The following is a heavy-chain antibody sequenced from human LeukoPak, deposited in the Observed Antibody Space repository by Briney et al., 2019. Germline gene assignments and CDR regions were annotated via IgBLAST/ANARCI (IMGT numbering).Heavy chain of an antibody. CDR3: VRDNPPDCSSTSCYKGFYYYYMDV. D-gene: IGHD2-2*02. CDR2: IVPVFGPP. V-gene: IGHV1-69*13. CDR1: GGTFSTYA. Sequence: SVKVSCKASGGTFSTYAISWVRQAPGQGLEWMGGIVPVFGPPNYAQKFQGRVAITAVESTRTAYMELSSLRSEDTAVYYCVRDNPPDCSSTSCYKGFYYYYMDVWGKGTTVTVSS. J-gene: IGHJ6*03.